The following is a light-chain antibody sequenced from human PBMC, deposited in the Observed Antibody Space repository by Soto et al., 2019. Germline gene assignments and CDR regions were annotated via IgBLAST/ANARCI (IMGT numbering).Light chain of an antibody. CDR3: GTWDNSLSAGV. CDR2: EDN. CDR1: SSNIGSYY. V-gene: IGLV1-51*02. Sequence: QSVLTQPPSVSAAPGQKVTISCSGTSSNIGSYYVSWYQQLPGAAPRLLIFEDNKRPSGIPDRFSGSKSGASATLGITGLQTGDEADYYCGTWDNSLSAGVFGGGTKVTVL. J-gene: IGLJ3*02.